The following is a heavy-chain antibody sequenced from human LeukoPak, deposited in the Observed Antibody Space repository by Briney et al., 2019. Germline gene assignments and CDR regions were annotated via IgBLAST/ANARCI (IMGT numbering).Heavy chain of an antibody. CDR1: AGSIISYY. J-gene: IGHJ6*02. V-gene: IGHV4-59*01. CDR3: ARELFYCSSTSCYSYGMDV. Sequence: PSETLSLTCTVSAGSIISYYWSWIRQPPGKGLEWIGYIYYSGSTNYNPSLKSRVTISVDTSKNQFSLKLSSVTAADTAVYYCARELFYCSSTSCYSYGMDVWGQGTTVTVSS. D-gene: IGHD2-2*01. CDR2: IYYSGST.